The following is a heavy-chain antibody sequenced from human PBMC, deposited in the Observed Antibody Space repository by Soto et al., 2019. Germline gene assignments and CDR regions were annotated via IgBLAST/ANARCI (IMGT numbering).Heavy chain of an antibody. CDR2: INPTGGSK. D-gene: IGHD6-13*01. J-gene: IGHJ5*02. Sequence: QVQLVQSGAEVKKPGASVKVSCKASGYTFTSYYMHWVRQAPGQGLEWMGIINPTGGSKSYAQKFQGRGTMTQGTTTDTVYMELGRLRSEDTGLYYCARDLGARYGIRPWGQGNLVTLS. CDR3: ARDLGARYGIRP. CDR1: GYTFTSYY. V-gene: IGHV1-46*01.